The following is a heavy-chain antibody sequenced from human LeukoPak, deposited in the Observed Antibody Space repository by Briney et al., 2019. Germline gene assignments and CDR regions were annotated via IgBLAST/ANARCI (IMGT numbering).Heavy chain of an antibody. Sequence: PGGSLRLSCAASGFTFSSYAMHWVRQAPGKGLEYVSAISSNGGSTYYANSVKGRFTISRDNSKNTLSLQMNSLRAEDTAVYYCARAQYDSSGYSYYFDFWGQGTLVTVSS. CDR1: GFTFSSYA. CDR3: ARAQYDSSGYSYYFDF. V-gene: IGHV3-64*01. CDR2: ISSNGGST. D-gene: IGHD3-22*01. J-gene: IGHJ4*02.